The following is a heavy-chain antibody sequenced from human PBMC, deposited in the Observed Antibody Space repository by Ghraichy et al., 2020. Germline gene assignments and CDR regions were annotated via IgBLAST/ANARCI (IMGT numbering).Heavy chain of an antibody. Sequence: GGSLRLSCAASGFIFSEFAMYWVRQAPGKGLECIGRIRTKPNNYATTYAASVKGRFTISRDDSKNTMYLQMKSLKTEDTAVYYCSRPGFGELQNAFDVWDHGTIVTVSS. CDR2: IRTKPNNYAT. CDR3: SRPGFGELQNAFDV. V-gene: IGHV3-73*01. D-gene: IGHD3-10*01. J-gene: IGHJ3*01. CDR1: GFIFSEFA.